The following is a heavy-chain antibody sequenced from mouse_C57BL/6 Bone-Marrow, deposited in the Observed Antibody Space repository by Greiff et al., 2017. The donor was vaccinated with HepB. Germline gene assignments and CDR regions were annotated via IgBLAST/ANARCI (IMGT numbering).Heavy chain of an antibody. J-gene: IGHJ1*03. Sequence: QVQLKESGPGLVQPSQTLSITCTVSGFSLTSYGVHWVRQSPGKGLEWLGVIWRGGSTDYNAAFMSRLSITKDNSTSQVFFKMNSLQADDTAIYYCAKDYGSSYGYFAVWGTGTTVTVSS. CDR2: IWRGGST. D-gene: IGHD1-1*01. V-gene: IGHV2-5*01. CDR3: AKDYGSSYGYFAV. CDR1: GFSLTSYG.